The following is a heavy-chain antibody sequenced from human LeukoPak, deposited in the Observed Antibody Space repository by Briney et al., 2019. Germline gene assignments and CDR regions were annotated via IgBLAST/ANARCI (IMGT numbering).Heavy chain of an antibody. CDR1: GGSFSGYY. CDR3: ARGLISGDYSKSLEY. D-gene: IGHD4-11*01. Sequence: PSETLSLTCAVYGGSFSGYYWSWIRQPPGKGLEWIGEMNHSGSTSHNPSLKSRVTISVDTSKNQFSLKVTSVTAADTAVYYCARGLISGDYSKSLEYWGQGTLVTVSS. V-gene: IGHV4-34*01. CDR2: MNHSGST. J-gene: IGHJ4*02.